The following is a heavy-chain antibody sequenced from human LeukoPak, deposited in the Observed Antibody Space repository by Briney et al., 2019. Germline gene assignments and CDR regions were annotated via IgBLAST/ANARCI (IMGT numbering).Heavy chain of an antibody. CDR1: GFTFSGYA. CDR3: ARQPYQYVSGSPSWLDP. CDR2: IGGSSGKI. D-gene: IGHD3-10*01. V-gene: IGHV3-23*01. J-gene: IGHJ5*02. Sequence: GGSLRLSCAASGFTFSGYAMTWVRQAPGKGLEWVSGIGGSSGKIFQADSVKGRFTISRDNSKNTLYLQMSALTVEDTAVYFCARQPYQYVSGSPSWLDPWGQGTLVTVSS.